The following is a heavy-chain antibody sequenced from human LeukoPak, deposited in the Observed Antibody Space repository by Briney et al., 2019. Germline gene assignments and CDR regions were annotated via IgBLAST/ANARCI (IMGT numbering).Heavy chain of an antibody. CDR3: AREQLYDYVWGSYRFFDY. D-gene: IGHD3-16*02. V-gene: IGHV4-59*01. Sequence: SETLSLTCTVSGGSISSYDWSWIRQPPGKGLEWIGYIYYSGSTNYNPSLKSRVTISVDTSKNQFSLKLSSVTAADTALYYCAREQLYDYVWGSYRFFDYWGQGTLVTVSS. J-gene: IGHJ4*02. CDR2: IYYSGST. CDR1: GGSISSYD.